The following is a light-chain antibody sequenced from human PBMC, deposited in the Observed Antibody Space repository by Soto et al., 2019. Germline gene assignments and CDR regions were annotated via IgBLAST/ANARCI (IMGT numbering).Light chain of an antibody. CDR2: ANT. J-gene: IGLJ1*01. V-gene: IGLV1-40*01. CDR1: SSNIGATYD. CDR3: TSYDSSLIRYV. Sequence: HSMLTQPPSVSGASGQRLTISSTGSSSNIGATYDVNCYQQVPGTGPKLLIYANTNRPSGVPDPFSGSKSGTSASLAITGLQAEDEADYYCTSYDSSLIRYVFGTGTKVTVL.